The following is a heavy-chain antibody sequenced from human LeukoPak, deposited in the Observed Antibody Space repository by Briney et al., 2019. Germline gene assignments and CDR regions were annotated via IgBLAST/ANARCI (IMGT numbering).Heavy chain of an antibody. CDR1: GFTFSSYA. V-gene: IGHV3-23*01. CDR2: ISGSGGST. Sequence: GGSLRLSCAASGFTFSSYAMSWVRQAPGKGLEWVSAISGSGGSTYYADSVKGRVTISRDNSKNTLYLQMNSLRAEDTAVYYCAKKRGGGIMSMIVVVPGNFDYWGQGTLVTVSS. D-gene: IGHD3-22*01. J-gene: IGHJ4*02. CDR3: AKKRGGGIMSMIVVVPGNFDY.